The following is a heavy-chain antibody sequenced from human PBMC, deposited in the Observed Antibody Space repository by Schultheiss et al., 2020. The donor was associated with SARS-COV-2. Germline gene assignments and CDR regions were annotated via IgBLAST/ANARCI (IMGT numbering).Heavy chain of an antibody. CDR1: GGSFSGYY. V-gene: IGHV4-34*01. CDR2: INHSGST. D-gene: IGHD3-10*01. Sequence: GSLRLSCAVYGGSFSGYYWSWIRQPPGKGLEWIGEINHSGSTNYNPSLKSRVTISVDTSKNQFSLKLSSVTAADTAVYYCARVGRSYYGSGSPNWFDPWGQGTLVTVSS. CDR3: ARVGRSYYGSGSPNWFDP. J-gene: IGHJ5*02.